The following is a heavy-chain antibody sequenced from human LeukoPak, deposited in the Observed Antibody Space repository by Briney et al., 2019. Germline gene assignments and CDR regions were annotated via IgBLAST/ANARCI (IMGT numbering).Heavy chain of an antibody. D-gene: IGHD3-22*01. Sequence: GGSLRLSCAASGFTFDDYAMHWVRQPPGKALEGVSGISWNSVNIGYADSVKGRFTISRDNAKNSLYLQMNSLRAEDTALYYCAKSYYESSGYLGGPFDYWGQGTLVTVSS. J-gene: IGHJ4*02. V-gene: IGHV3-9*01. CDR1: GFTFDDYA. CDR2: ISWNSVNI. CDR3: AKSYYESSGYLGGPFDY.